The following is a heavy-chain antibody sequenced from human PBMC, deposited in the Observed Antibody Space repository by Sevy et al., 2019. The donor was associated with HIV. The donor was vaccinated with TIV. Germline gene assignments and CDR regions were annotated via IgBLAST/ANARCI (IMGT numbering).Heavy chain of an antibody. J-gene: IGHJ3*02. D-gene: IGHD3-16*01. CDR1: GFTFSTYA. CDR2: ITGSGGNK. Sequence: GGSLRLSCGASGFTFSTYAMSWVRQAPGKGLDWVSTITGSGGNKLYSDSVKGRFTISRDNSMNMVYLQLNSLRVEDIAVYYCAKHVGNPLGPFDIWGQGTMVTVSS. V-gene: IGHV3-23*01. CDR3: AKHVGNPLGPFDI.